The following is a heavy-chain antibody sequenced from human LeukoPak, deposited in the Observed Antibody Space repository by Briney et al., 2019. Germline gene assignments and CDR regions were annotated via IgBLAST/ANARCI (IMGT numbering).Heavy chain of an antibody. CDR2: IRYDGSNK. Sequence: GGSLRLSCAASGFTFSSYGMHWVRQAPGKGLEWVAFIRYDGSNKYYADSVKGRFTISRDNSKNTLYLQMNSLRAEDTAVYYCARGGDIVVVTADWFDPWGQGTLVTVSS. CDR3: ARGGDIVVVTADWFDP. J-gene: IGHJ5*02. CDR1: GFTFSSYG. D-gene: IGHD2-21*02. V-gene: IGHV3-30*02.